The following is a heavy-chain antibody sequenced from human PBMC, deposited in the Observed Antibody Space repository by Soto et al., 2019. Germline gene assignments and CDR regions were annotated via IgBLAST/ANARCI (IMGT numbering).Heavy chain of an antibody. J-gene: IGHJ6*03. CDR3: AKGLGQIGYYYYYMDV. CDR1: GFTSSSYG. D-gene: IGHD3-22*01. CDR2: ISYDGSNK. V-gene: IGHV3-30*18. Sequence: SGGSLRLSCAASGFTSSSYGMHWVRQAPGKGLEWVAVISYDGSNKYYADSVKGRFTISRDNSKNTLYLQMNSLRAEDTAVYYCAKGLGQIGYYYYYMDVWGKGTTVTVSS.